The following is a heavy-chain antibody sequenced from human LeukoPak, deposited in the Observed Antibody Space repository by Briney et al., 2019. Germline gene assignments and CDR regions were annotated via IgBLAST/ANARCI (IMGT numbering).Heavy chain of an antibody. CDR3: ARNNDMDV. CDR2: MNKDGSEK. Sequence: PGSSLRLSCAASGFILSNHWMTWVRQAPGKGPEWVANMNKDGSEKYYVDSVKGRFTISRDTAKNSLYLQMNSLRVEDTALYYCARNNDMDVWGQGTTVVVSS. D-gene: IGHD1/OR15-1a*01. J-gene: IGHJ6*02. V-gene: IGHV3-7*03. CDR1: GFILSNHW.